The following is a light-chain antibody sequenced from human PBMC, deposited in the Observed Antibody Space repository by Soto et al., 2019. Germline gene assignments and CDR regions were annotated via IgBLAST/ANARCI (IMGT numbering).Light chain of an antibody. J-gene: IGLJ3*02. V-gene: IGLV2-14*01. CDR2: EVS. CDR1: SSDVGGHKY. CDR3: QSYDSSLGDFWV. Sequence: QSALTQPASVSGSPGQSITISCAGTSSDVGGHKYVSWYQQHPGKAPKLMIYEVSNRPSGVSNRFSGSKSGNTASLTISGLQVEDEAYYYCQSYDSSLGDFWVFGGGTKLTVL.